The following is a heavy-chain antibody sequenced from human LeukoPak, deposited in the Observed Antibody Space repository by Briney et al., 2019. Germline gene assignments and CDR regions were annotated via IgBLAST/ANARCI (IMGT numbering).Heavy chain of an antibody. CDR1: GFTFSSYA. Sequence: GGSLRLSCAASGFTFSSYAMSWVRQAPGKGLEWVSAISGSGGSTYYADSVKGRFTISRDNSKNTLYLQMNSLRAEDTAVYYCAKLPPPSIVVVPAALGDYWGQGTPVTVSS. CDR2: ISGSGGST. V-gene: IGHV3-23*01. CDR3: AKLPPPSIVVVPAALGDY. J-gene: IGHJ4*02. D-gene: IGHD2-2*01.